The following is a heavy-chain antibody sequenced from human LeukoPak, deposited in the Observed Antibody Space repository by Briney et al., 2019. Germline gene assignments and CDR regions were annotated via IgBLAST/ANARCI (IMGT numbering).Heavy chain of an antibody. J-gene: IGHJ4*02. CDR2: IHPGDSDT. CDR1: GYSFSNYW. D-gene: IGHD2-2*03. CDR3: ARVGYCSGTSCYLVSPFDY. Sequence: KSGESLKISCKGSGYSFSNYWIGWVRQMPGKGLEWMGIIHPGDSDTRYSPSFQGQVTISADKSISTAYVQWSSLKASDTAMYYCARVGYCSGTSCYLVSPFDYWGQGIRVTVSS. V-gene: IGHV5-51*01.